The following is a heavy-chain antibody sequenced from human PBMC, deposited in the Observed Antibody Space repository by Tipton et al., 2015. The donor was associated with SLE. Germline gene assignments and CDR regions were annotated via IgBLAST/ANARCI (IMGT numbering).Heavy chain of an antibody. V-gene: IGHV3-48*03. CDR2: ISFSGNTI. CDR1: GFTFSGYE. D-gene: IGHD3-22*01. Sequence: GSLRLSCAASGFTFSGYEMNWVRQAPGKGLEWVSSISFSGNTIYYADSVKGRFTISRDNTKNSLYLQMNGLRAEDSALYYCARGGDYYDSSGFYRSSDYWGPGTLVTVSS. CDR3: ARGGDYYDSSGFYRSSDY. J-gene: IGHJ4*02.